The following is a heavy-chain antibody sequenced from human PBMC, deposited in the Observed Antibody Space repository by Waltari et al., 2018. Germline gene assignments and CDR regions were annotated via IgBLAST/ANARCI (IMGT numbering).Heavy chain of an antibody. J-gene: IGHJ4*02. CDR1: GGSISSSSYY. CDR2: SYYSGST. Sequence: QLQLQESGPGLVKPSETLSLTCTVSGGSISSSSYYWGWIRQPPGKGLEWIGSSYYSGSTDYNPSLKSRFTISVDTSKNQFSLKLSSVTAADTAVYYCARHALFYDFWSGYSYYFDYWGQGTLVTVSS. D-gene: IGHD3-3*01. CDR3: ARHALFYDFWSGYSYYFDY. V-gene: IGHV4-39*01.